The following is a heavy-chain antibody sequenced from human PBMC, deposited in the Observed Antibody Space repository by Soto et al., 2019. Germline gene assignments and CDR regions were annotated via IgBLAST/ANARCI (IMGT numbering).Heavy chain of an antibody. V-gene: IGHV4-30-2*01. CDR3: ARDSRRFGEGTFDI. CDR1: GGSISSAGYS. CDR2: IYHSGST. Sequence: SETLSLTCNVSGGSISSAGYSWNWIRQPPGKGLEWIGYIYHSGSTHYNPSLRSRVSISVDWSKNQFSLRLTSVTAADTAAYYCARDSRRFGEGTFDIWGQGTMVT. D-gene: IGHD3-10*01. J-gene: IGHJ3*02.